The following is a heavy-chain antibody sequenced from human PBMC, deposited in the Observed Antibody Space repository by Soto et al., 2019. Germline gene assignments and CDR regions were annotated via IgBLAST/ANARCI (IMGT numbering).Heavy chain of an antibody. CDR3: ARDLGYCSSTSCQYYHYYLDV. CDR1: GFTFSSYA. V-gene: IGHV3-64*01. D-gene: IGHD2-2*01. Sequence: EVQLVESGGGLVQPGGSLRLSCAASGFTFSSYAMHWVRQAPGKGLEYVSAISSNGGSTYYANSVKGRFTISRDNSKNTLYLQMGGLRAEDMAVYYCARDLGYCSSTSCQYYHYYLDVWGKGTTVTVSS. CDR2: ISSNGGST. J-gene: IGHJ6*03.